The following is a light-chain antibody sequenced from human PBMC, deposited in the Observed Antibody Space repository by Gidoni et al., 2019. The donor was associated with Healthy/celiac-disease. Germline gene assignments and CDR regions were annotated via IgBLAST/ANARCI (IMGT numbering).Light chain of an antibody. CDR3: QQRSNLT. Sequence: EIVFTQSPATLSLSPGERATLSCRASQSVSSYLAWYQQKPGQAPRLLIYDASNRATGSPARFSGSGSGTDFTLTISSLEPEEFAVYYCQQRSNLTFGPXTKVDIK. CDR1: QSVSSY. V-gene: IGKV3-11*01. J-gene: IGKJ3*01. CDR2: DAS.